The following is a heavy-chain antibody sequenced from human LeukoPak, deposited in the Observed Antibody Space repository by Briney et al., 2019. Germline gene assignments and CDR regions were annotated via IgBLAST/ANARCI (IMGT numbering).Heavy chain of an antibody. V-gene: IGHV4-59*01. CDR3: ARGNSDYDYAFDI. J-gene: IGHJ3*02. CDR1: GGSISSYH. D-gene: IGHD5-12*01. Sequence: PSETLSLTCTVSGGSISSYHWSWIRQPPGKGLQWIGFIYSSGSTNYNPSPKSRVTISVDTSKNQFSLRLSSVTSADTAVYYCARGNSDYDYAFDIWGRGTMVTVSP. CDR2: IYSSGST.